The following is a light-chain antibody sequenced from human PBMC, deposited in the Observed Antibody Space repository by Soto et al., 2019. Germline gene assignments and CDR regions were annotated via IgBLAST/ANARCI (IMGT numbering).Light chain of an antibody. CDR3: LRYGDSPPAYT. CDR2: GAS. J-gene: IGKJ2*01. CDR1: QSVSSRN. Sequence: EIVLTQSPGTVSLSPGERATLSCRAGQSVSSRNLAWYRQKPGQAPSLLIFGASNRATGIPDRFSGSGSGTDFTLTISRLEPEDCAVYYCLRYGDSPPAYTFGQGTKLEI. V-gene: IGKV3-20*01.